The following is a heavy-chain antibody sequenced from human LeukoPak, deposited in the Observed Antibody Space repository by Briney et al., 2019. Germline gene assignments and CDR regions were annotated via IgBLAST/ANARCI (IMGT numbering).Heavy chain of an antibody. D-gene: IGHD6-19*01. Sequence: GGSLTLSCAACGLTCSSYAMHGVRQAPGKGLEWVAVISYDGSNKYYADSVKGRFTISRDNSKNTLYLQMNSLRAEDTAVYYCAGDSSGWYEFDYWGQGTLVTVSS. V-gene: IGHV3-30*01. J-gene: IGHJ4*02. CDR3: AGDSSGWYEFDY. CDR2: ISYDGSNK. CDR1: GLTCSSYA.